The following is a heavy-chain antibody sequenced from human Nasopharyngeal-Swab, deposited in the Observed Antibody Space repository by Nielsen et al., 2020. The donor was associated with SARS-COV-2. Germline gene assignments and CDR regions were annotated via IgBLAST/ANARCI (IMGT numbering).Heavy chain of an antibody. J-gene: IGHJ4*02. V-gene: IGHV3-7*01. CDR1: GFTFSSYW. CDR2: IDPHGSLM. Sequence: GESLKISCAASGFTFSSYWLTWVRQAPGQWLEWVATIDPHGSLMYYVDSVKGRFTISRDNTKNSLYLQMNSLRAEDRAVYYCATDLNWENYWGQGTLVTVSS. D-gene: IGHD7-27*01. CDR3: ATDLNWENY.